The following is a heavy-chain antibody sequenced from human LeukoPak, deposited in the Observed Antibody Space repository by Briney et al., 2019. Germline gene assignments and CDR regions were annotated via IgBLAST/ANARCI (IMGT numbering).Heavy chain of an antibody. CDR2: IWFDGSNK. J-gene: IGHJ4*02. Sequence: GGSLRLSCTASGFSYSGYSMHWVRQAPGKGLEWVAVIWFDGSNKFYADSVKGRFTISRDNSKNTLYLQMNSLRAEDTAVYYCASSAGALIDCWGQGTLVIVSS. V-gene: IGHV3-33*08. CDR3: ASSAGALIDC. D-gene: IGHD6-19*01. CDR1: GFSYSGYS.